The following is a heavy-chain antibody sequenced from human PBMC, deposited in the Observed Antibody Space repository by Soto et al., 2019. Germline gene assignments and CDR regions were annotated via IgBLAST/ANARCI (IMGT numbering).Heavy chain of an antibody. CDR2: ISYDGNKK. D-gene: IGHD6-19*01. J-gene: IGHJ4*02. Sequence: GSIKISCAACGFRLSSYSMHWVRQAPGKGLEWVSVISYDGNKKLYGDSVKGRFSISRDTSKNTVYLQMNSLRPEDTAVSYCARSIAVAGLDYRGQGTLVT. V-gene: IGHV3-30-3*01. CDR3: ARSIAVAGLDY. CDR1: GFRLSSYS.